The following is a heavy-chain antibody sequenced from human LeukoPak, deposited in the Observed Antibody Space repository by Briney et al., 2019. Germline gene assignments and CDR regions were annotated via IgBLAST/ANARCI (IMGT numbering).Heavy chain of an antibody. J-gene: IGHJ6*03. Sequence: ASVKVSCKASGYTFTSYYMHWVRQAPGQVLEWMGLIDPTGGSTGYAQKLQGRVTITADKSTSTAYMELSSLRSEDTAVYYCARISMAPDYYYYMDVWGKGTTVTVSS. CDR3: ARISMAPDYYYYMDV. V-gene: IGHV1-46*01. CDR1: GYTFTSYY. D-gene: IGHD2/OR15-2a*01. CDR2: IDPTGGST.